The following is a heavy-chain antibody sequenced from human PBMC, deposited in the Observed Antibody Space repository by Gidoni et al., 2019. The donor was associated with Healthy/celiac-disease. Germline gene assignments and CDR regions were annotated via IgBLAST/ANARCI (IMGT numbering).Heavy chain of an antibody. CDR3: ARHQTKEGFLEWSLNWFDP. CDR1: GGSISSSSYY. J-gene: IGHJ5*02. CDR2: IYYSGST. V-gene: IGHV4-39*01. Sequence: QLQLQESGPGLVKPSETLSLTCTVSGGSISSSSYYWGWIRQPPGKGLEWIGSIYYSGSTYYNPSLKSRVTISVDTSKNQFSLKLSSVTAADTAVYYCARHQTKEGFLEWSLNWFDPWGQGTLVTVSS. D-gene: IGHD3-3*01.